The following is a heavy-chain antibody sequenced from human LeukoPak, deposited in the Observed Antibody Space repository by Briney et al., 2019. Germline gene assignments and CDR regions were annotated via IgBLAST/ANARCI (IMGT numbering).Heavy chain of an antibody. CDR1: GGSMSSYY. CDR3: GRVDSSGYKELIDY. Sequence: SETLSLTRTVSGGSMSSYYWSWIRQPPRKRMEWIGYSYYSGTSTYNPSRKSRVTISVDTSKNQFSLKLSSVTAADSAVYYCGRVDSSGYKELIDYWGQGTLVTVSS. J-gene: IGHJ4*02. D-gene: IGHD3-22*01. V-gene: IGHV4-59*01. CDR2: SYYSGTS.